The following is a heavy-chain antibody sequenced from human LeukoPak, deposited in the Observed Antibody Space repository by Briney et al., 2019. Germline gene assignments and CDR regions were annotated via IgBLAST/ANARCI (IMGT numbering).Heavy chain of an antibody. J-gene: IGHJ4*02. V-gene: IGHV4-59*01. CDR1: GGSTSSYY. Sequence: SETLSLTCTVSGGSTSSYYWSWIRQPPGKGLEWIGYIYYSGSTNYNPSLKSRVTISVDTSKNQFSLKLSSVTAADTAVYYCARVLDPTGTADYWGQGTLVTVSS. D-gene: IGHD1-1*01. CDR2: IYYSGST. CDR3: ARVLDPTGTADY.